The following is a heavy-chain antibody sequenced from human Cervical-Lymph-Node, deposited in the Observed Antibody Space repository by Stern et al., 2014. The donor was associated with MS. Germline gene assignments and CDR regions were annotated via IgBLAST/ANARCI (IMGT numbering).Heavy chain of an antibody. CDR1: GYNFATYW. Sequence: VQLVQSGAEVKKPGESLKISCQGSGYNFATYWIGWVRQMPGRGLEWMGLIYPVDSDPRYSPSFQGQVPISADKSPSTAYLQWSSLKASDTAMYYCTRGYWNDIRKYWGQGTLVTVSS. CDR2: IYPVDSDP. J-gene: IGHJ4*02. D-gene: IGHD1-1*01. CDR3: TRGYWNDIRKY. V-gene: IGHV5-51*01.